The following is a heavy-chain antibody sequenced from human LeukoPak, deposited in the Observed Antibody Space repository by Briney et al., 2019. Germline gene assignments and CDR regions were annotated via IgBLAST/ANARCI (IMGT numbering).Heavy chain of an antibody. CDR2: IWYDGSNK. CDR1: GFSFSNYG. J-gene: IGHJ1*01. D-gene: IGHD5-12*01. CDR3: TRDLTVATIRTPLQH. V-gene: IGHV3-33*01. Sequence: GGSLRLSCAASGFSFSNYGMHWVRQAPGKGLEWVAVIWYDGSNKYYADSVKGRFTISRDKSNDTVHLQMNSLRAEDTAVYYCTRDLTVATIRTPLQHWGQGTLVTVSS.